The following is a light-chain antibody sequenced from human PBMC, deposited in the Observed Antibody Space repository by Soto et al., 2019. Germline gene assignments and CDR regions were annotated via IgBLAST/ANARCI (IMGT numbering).Light chain of an antibody. V-gene: IGKV3-20*01. CDR3: QQFSSYPLT. CDR1: QTVRNNY. J-gene: IGKJ4*01. Sequence: EFVLTQSPGTLSLSPGERATLSCRASQTVRNNYLAWYQQKPGQAPKLLIYDASSRATGIPDRFSGGGSGTDFILTISRLEPEVFAVYYCQQFSSYPLTFGGGTKVEIK. CDR2: DAS.